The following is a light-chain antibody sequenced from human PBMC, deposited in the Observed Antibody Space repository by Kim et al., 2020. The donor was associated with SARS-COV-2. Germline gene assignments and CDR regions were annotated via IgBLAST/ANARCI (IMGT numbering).Light chain of an antibody. J-gene: IGLJ1*01. CDR2: DVY. CDR1: SNDVGAYNY. CDR3: SSYTTSNTYV. V-gene: IGLV2-14*03. Sequence: GQSITIACTGNSNDVGAYNYVAWYQQHPGKAPKLIIYDVYSRPSGVSNRFSGSKSGNTASLTISGLQAEDEADYYCSSYTTSNTYVFATGTKVTVL.